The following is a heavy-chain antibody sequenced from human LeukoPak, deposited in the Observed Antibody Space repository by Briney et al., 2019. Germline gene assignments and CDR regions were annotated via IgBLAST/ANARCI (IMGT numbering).Heavy chain of an antibody. J-gene: IGHJ5*02. V-gene: IGHV3-20*01. D-gene: IGHD6-19*01. CDR3: ARSLAGAGTGGWFDP. CDR2: INWNGGST. CDR1: GFTFYDYG. Sequence: GGSLRLSCAASGFTFYDYGMSWVRQAPGKGLEWVSGINWNGGSTGYADSVKGRFTISRDNAKNSLYLQMNSLRAEDTALYHCARSLAGAGTGGWFDPWGQGTLVTVSS.